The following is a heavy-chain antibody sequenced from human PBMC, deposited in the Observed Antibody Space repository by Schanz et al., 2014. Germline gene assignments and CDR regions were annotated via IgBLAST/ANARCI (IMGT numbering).Heavy chain of an antibody. Sequence: QVQLVQSGAEVKKPGASVKVSCKASGYTFISYGIKWVRQAPGQGLEWMGWISAYNGHTDYAQKLQGRVTVTSDTSTSTVYMELSGLRSEDTAVYYCARGPLGTSPWGQGTLVTVSS. CDR2: ISAYNGHT. J-gene: IGHJ5*02. V-gene: IGHV1-18*01. CDR3: ARGPLGTSP. CDR1: GYTFISYG. D-gene: IGHD5-12*01.